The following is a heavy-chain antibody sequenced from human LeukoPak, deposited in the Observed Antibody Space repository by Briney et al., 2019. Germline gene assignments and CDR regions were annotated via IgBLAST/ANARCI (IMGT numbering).Heavy chain of an antibody. Sequence: SETLSLTCTVSGGSMNPYYWSWIRQPPGKGLEWLAYISYSGNTKYNPSLKSRVIISVDTSKNHFSLKLSSVTAADTAVYYCARGGYYYKDVWGKGTTVTVSS. V-gene: IGHV4-59*01. CDR1: GGSMNPYY. CDR2: ISYSGNT. J-gene: IGHJ6*03. CDR3: ARGGYYYKDV.